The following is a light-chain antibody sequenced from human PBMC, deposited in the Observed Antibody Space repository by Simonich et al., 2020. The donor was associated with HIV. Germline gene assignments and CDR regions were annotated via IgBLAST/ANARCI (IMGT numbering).Light chain of an antibody. V-gene: IGKV1-9*01. J-gene: IGKJ5*01. CDR3: QQFNSYPPT. CDR2: AAS. Sequence: IQLTQSPSSLSASVGDRVTLTCRASQGIGSELAWYQQRPGKAPKLLIYAASTLQSGVPSRFSGSGSWTKFTLTISSLQPDDFATYYCQQFNSYPPTFGQGTRLEIK. CDR1: QGIGSE.